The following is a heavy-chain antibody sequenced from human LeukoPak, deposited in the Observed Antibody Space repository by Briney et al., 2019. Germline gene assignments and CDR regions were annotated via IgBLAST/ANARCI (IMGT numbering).Heavy chain of an antibody. CDR2: INEDGRVT. J-gene: IGHJ4*02. V-gene: IGHV3-74*01. Sequence: GGSLRLSCTASGFTFSSYWVHWVRHSQEKRLVWVSRINEDGRVTDYADSVKGRFTISRDNARNTLYLQMHSLRVEDTAVYYCARDLRGIHDYWGQGTLVTVSS. D-gene: IGHD3-16*01. CDR3: ARDLRGIHDY. CDR1: GFTFSSYW.